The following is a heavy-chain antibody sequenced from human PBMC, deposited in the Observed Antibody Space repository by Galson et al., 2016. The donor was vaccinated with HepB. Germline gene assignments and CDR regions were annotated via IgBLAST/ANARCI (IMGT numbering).Heavy chain of an antibody. V-gene: IGHV3-9*01. CDR2: LSWNSYII. J-gene: IGHJ4*02. CDR3: AKGDGCGNLRFSSVAFDF. D-gene: IGHD1-26*01. CDR1: GFSFDAYA. Sequence: SLRLSCAASGFSFDAYAMHWVRQAPGQGLEWVSGLSWNSYIIGYADSVKGRFTISRDNAKNSLYLQMNSLRAEDTALYYCAKGDGCGNLRFSSVAFDFWGQGTLVTVSS.